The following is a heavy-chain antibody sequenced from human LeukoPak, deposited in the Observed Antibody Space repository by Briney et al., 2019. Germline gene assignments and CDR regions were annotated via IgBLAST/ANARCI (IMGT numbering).Heavy chain of an antibody. CDR1: GGSFSGYF. Sequence: SETLSLTCAVYGGSFSGYFWSWIRQPPGKGLEWIGEINHSGSTNYNPSLKSRVTISVDTSKNQFSLKLSSVTAADTAVYYCARHSLHSDILTGGSGRLYYFDYWGQGTLVTVSS. CDR3: ARHSLHSDILTGGSGRLYYFDY. D-gene: IGHD3-9*01. CDR2: INHSGST. V-gene: IGHV4-34*01. J-gene: IGHJ4*02.